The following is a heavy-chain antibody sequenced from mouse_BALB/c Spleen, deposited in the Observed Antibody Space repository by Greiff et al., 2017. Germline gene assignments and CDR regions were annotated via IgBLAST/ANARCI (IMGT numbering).Heavy chain of an antibody. D-gene: IGHD1-1*01. V-gene: IGHV3-2*02. J-gene: IGHJ4*01. CDR1: GYSITSDYA. CDR2: ISYSGST. CDR3: ARSGYYGSSQYYAMDY. Sequence: EVHLVESGPGLVKPSQSLSLTCTVTGYSITSDYAWNWIRQFPGNKLEWMGYISYSGSTSYNPSLKSRISITRDTSKNQFFLQLNSVTTEDTATYYCARSGYYGSSQYYAMDYWGQGTSVSVSS.